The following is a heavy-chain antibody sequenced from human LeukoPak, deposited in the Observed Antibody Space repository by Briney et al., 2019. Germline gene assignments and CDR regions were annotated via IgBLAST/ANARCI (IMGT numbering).Heavy chain of an antibody. CDR2: IYYSGNT. CDR3: ARDDYGDYGAFDI. CDR1: GGSISSGDYY. J-gene: IGHJ3*02. V-gene: IGHV4-30-4*02. D-gene: IGHD4-17*01. Sequence: SETLSLTCTVSGGSISSGDYYWSWIRQPPGKGLEWIGYIYYSGNTYYNPSLKNRVTISVDTSKNQFSLKLSSVTAADTAVYYCARDDYGDYGAFDIWGQGTMVTVSS.